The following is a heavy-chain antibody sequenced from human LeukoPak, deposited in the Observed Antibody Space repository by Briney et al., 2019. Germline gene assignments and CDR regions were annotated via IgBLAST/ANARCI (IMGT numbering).Heavy chain of an antibody. CDR2: INPNSGGT. J-gene: IGHJ4*02. CDR1: GYTFTGYY. Sequence: ASVTVSYKASGYTFTGYYMHWVRQAPGQGLEWMGWINPNSGGTNYAQKFQGRVTMTRDTSISTAYMELSRLRSDDTAVYYCARDEGTYYYDSSGYYYNYWGQGTLVTVSS. CDR3: ARDEGTYYYDSSGYYYNY. V-gene: IGHV1-2*02. D-gene: IGHD3-22*01.